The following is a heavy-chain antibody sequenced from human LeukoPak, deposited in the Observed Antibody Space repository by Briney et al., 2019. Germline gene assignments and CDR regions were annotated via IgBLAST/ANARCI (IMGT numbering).Heavy chain of an antibody. CDR2: IYTSGST. V-gene: IGHV4-4*07. CDR1: GGSFSGYY. Sequence: PSETLSLTCAVYGGSFSGYYWSWIRQPAGKGLEWIGRIYTSGSTNYNPSLKSRVTMSVDTSKNQFSLKLSSVTAADTAVYYCARDCSGGSCYYSDYWGQGTLVTVSS. J-gene: IGHJ4*02. CDR3: ARDCSGGSCYYSDY. D-gene: IGHD2-15*01.